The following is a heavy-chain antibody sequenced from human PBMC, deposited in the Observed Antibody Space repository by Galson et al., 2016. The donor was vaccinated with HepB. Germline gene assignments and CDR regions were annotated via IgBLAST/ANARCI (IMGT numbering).Heavy chain of an antibody. CDR3: STSPNHYGDYMGWFDP. Sequence: QSGAEVKKSGESLRISCQGSGYTFSTYWIAWVRQMPGRGLEWMGSIYPGDSDTRYSPSFQALVTISAHKSNTTAYLQWRNLRASDTAIYYCSTSPNHYGDYMGWFDPWGPGTRVIVSS. D-gene: IGHD4-17*01. CDR2: IYPGDSDT. CDR1: GYTFSTYW. J-gene: IGHJ5*02. V-gene: IGHV5-51*01.